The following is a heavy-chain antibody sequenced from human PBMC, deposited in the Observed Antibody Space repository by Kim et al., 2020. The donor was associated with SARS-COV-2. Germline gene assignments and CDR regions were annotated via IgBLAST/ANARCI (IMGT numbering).Heavy chain of an antibody. V-gene: IGHV3-49*03. CDR3: TRVWAHGANRTPFDY. CDR2: IRSKAYGGTT. Sequence: GGSLRLSCTASGFTFGDYAMSWFRQAPGKGLEWVGFIRSKAYGGTTEYAASVKGRFTISRDDSKSIAYLQMNSLKTEDTAVYYCTRVWAHGANRTPFDYWGQGTLVTVSS. J-gene: IGHJ4*02. CDR1: GFTFGDYA. D-gene: IGHD2-15*01.